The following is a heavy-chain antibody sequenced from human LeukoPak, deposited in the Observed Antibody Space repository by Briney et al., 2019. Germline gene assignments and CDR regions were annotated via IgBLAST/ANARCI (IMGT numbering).Heavy chain of an antibody. V-gene: IGHV3-11*06. CDR1: GFIFSDYY. J-gene: IGHJ2*01. Sequence: GGSLRLSCAASGFIFSDYYLNWNRQAPGGGLEWVSSMSGTSGYTKYADSVKGRFTISRDNAKKSVYLEMNSLTAEDTAVYYCASSSWYDWYFDLWGRGTLVTVSS. D-gene: IGHD6-13*01. CDR3: ASSSWYDWYFDL. CDR2: MSGTSGYT.